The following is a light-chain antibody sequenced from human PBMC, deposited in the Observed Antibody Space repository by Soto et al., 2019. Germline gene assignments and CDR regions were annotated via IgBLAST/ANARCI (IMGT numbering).Light chain of an antibody. Sequence: QSALTQPASVSGSPGQSITISCTGTSSEVGGYNSVSWYQQHPGKAPKVMIYKVSNRPSGVSDRFSGSKSGNTASLTISGLQAEDEADYYCSSFTRSVTYVFGTGTQLTVL. CDR3: SSFTRSVTYV. CDR2: KVS. V-gene: IGLV2-14*01. CDR1: SSEVGGYNS. J-gene: IGLJ1*01.